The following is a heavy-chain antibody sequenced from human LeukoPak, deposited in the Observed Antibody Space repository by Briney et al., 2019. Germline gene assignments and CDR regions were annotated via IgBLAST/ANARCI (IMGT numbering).Heavy chain of an antibody. V-gene: IGHV4-59*01. J-gene: IGHJ4*02. CDR1: GGSISSYY. Sequence: PSETLSLTCTVSGGSISSYYWSWIRQPPGKGLEWIGYIYYSGSTNYNPSLKSRVTISVDTSKNQFSLKLSSVTAADTAVYYCARMPYSSSWLWSYYFDYWGQGTLVTVSS. CDR2: IYYSGST. CDR3: ARMPYSSSWLWSYYFDY. D-gene: IGHD6-13*01.